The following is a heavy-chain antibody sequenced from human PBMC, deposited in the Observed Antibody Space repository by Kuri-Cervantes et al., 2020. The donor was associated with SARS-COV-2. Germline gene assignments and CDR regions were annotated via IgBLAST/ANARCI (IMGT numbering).Heavy chain of an antibody. Sequence: GESLKISCAASGFTFGDYAMSWVRQAPGKGLEWVGFTRSKAYGGTTEYAASVKGRFTISRDDSKSIAYLQMNSLKTEDTAVYYRTREQAYCGGDCYSWFDYWGQGTLVTVSS. CDR1: GFTFGDYA. D-gene: IGHD2-21*02. CDR3: TREQAYCGGDCYSWFDY. J-gene: IGHJ4*02. CDR2: TRSKAYGGTT. V-gene: IGHV3-49*04.